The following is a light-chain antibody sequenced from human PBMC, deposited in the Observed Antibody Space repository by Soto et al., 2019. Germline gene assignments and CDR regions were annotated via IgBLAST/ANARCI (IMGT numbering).Light chain of an antibody. J-gene: IGLJ1*01. CDR2: EVS. V-gene: IGLV2-14*01. Sequence: QSALTQPASVSGSPGQSITISCTGTSSDVGGYNSVSWYQQHPGKAPKLMIYEVSNRPSGVSNRFSGSKSGYTASLTISGLHAENEADYYCSSYTTSSTLLYVFGTGTKVTVL. CDR1: SSDVGGYNS. CDR3: SSYTTSSTLLYV.